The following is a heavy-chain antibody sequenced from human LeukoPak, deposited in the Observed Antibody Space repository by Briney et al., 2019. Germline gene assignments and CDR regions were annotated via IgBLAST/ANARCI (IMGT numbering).Heavy chain of an antibody. J-gene: IGHJ4*02. D-gene: IGHD4-17*01. V-gene: IGHV3-74*01. CDR1: GFTFSSYW. CDR3: ARVAETIYYGDYGDY. CDR2: INSDGSST. Sequence: GGSLRLSCAASGFTFSSYWMHWVRQAPGKGLVWVSRINSDGSSTSYADSVKGRFTISRDNAKNTLYLQMNGLRAEDTAVYYCARVAETIYYGDYGDYWGQGTLVAVSS.